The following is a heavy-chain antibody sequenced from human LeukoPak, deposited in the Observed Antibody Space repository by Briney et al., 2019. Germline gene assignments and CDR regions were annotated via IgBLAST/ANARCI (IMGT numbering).Heavy chain of an antibody. CDR1: GGSFSGYY. Sequence: SETLSLTCAVYGGSFSGYYWSWIRQPPGKGLEWIGEINHSGSTNYNPSLKSRVTISVDASKNQFSLKLSSVTAADTAVYYCARSPGGYERYYYYYMDVWGKGTTVTVSS. J-gene: IGHJ6*03. D-gene: IGHD5-12*01. CDR3: ARSPGGYERYYYYYMDV. CDR2: INHSGST. V-gene: IGHV4-34*01.